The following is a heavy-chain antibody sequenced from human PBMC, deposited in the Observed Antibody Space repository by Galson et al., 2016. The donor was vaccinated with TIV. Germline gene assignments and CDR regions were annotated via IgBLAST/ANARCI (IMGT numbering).Heavy chain of an antibody. J-gene: IGHJ6*02. V-gene: IGHV3-7*03. CDR3: ARDPLFGGMDV. Sequence: SLRLSCAASQFPFSDYWMNWIRQAPGKGLEWVATIKQDGSDRYYGDSVKGRFTISRDNAKRLLSLHMSSLRVEDTAVYYCARDPLFGGMDVWGQGATVAVS. CDR2: IKQDGSDR. CDR1: QFPFSDYW. D-gene: IGHD3-10*02.